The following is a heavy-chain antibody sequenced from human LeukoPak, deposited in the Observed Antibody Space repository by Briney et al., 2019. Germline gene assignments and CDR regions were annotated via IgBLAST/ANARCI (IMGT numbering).Heavy chain of an antibody. CDR1: GFTFSSYW. Sequence: GGSLRLSCAASGFTFSSYWMHWVRQDPGKGLVWVSRISSDGSSTNYADSVKGRFTIARDNAKNTLYLQMNSLRAEDTAVYYCAKKLRWDCSSTNCPKGDCFDPWGQGTLVTVSS. D-gene: IGHD2-2*01. V-gene: IGHV3-74*01. CDR3: AKKLRWDCSSTNCPKGDCFDP. CDR2: ISSDGSST. J-gene: IGHJ5*02.